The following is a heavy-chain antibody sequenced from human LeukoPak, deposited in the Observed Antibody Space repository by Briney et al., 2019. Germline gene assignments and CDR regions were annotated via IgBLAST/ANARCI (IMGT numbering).Heavy chain of an antibody. Sequence: ASVKVSCKTSGYIFTTYGMSWVRQAPGQTLEWMGWVSAYTGQTHCAPKFQGRVTMTTDTSTSTAYMELRSLRSDDTAVYYCARDLLGDPNVGWGQGTLVTVSS. V-gene: IGHV1-18*01. CDR3: ARDLLGDPNVG. J-gene: IGHJ4*02. D-gene: IGHD1-26*01. CDR2: VSAYTGQT. CDR1: GYIFTTYG.